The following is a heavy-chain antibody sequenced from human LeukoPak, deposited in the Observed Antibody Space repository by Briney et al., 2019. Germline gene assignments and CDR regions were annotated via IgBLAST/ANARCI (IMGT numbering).Heavy chain of an antibody. V-gene: IGHV4-59*01. D-gene: IGHD5-18*01. CDR2: IYYSGST. CDR3: AILVTYSKPDAFDI. J-gene: IGHJ3*02. CDR1: GGSISSYY. Sequence: SENLSLTCTVSGGSISSYYWSWIRQPPGKGLEWIGYIYYSGSTNYNPSLKSRVTISVDTSKNQFSLKLSSVTAADTAVYYCAILVTYSKPDAFDIWGQGTMVTVSS.